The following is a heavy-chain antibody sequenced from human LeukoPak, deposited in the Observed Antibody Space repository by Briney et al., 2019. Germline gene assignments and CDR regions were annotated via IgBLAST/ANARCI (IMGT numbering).Heavy chain of an antibody. CDR2: ISSGGNTQ. D-gene: IGHD2-21*01. J-gene: IGHJ4*02. Sequence: GGSLRLSCAASGFILSTYEMNWIRQVPGKGLEWVSHISSGGNTQYYADSVRGRFTMSRDNAKNSLDLQMNSLRTEDTAVYYCARDIVNGPFVISLESWGQGALVTVSS. CDR3: ARDIVNGPFVISLES. CDR1: GFILSTYE. V-gene: IGHV3-48*03.